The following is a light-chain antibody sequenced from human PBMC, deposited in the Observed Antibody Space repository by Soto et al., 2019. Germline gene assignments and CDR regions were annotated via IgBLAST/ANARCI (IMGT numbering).Light chain of an antibody. V-gene: IGLV2-14*03. Sequence: QSVLAQPASVSGSPGQAITISCTGTKSDVGSSNYVSWYQHHPGKAPQLIIFDVSDRPSGVSPRFSGSKSGNTASLIISGLLAEDEAYYYCSSYTRSNSWVFGGGTKVTVL. CDR2: DVS. J-gene: IGLJ3*02. CDR3: SSYTRSNSWV. CDR1: KSDVGSSNY.